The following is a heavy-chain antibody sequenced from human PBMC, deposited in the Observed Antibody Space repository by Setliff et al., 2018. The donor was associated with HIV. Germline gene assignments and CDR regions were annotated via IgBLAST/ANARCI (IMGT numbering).Heavy chain of an antibody. Sequence: GGSLRLSCEASGFTFSTYSMNWVRQAPGKGLEWVSYISSSSSYTHYADSVKGRVTIPRDNSKNTVDLQMNSLRTEDTAVYYCAKDGDYRNGDYDAFDIWGLGTMVTVSS. CDR3: AKDGDYRNGDYDAFDI. CDR1: GFTFSTYS. J-gene: IGHJ3*02. D-gene: IGHD4-4*01. CDR2: ISSSSSYT. V-gene: IGHV3-21*01.